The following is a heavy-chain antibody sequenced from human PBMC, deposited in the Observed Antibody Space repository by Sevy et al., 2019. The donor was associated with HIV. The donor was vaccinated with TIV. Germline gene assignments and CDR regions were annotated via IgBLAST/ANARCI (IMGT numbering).Heavy chain of an antibody. D-gene: IGHD3-16*01. CDR3: AHETFGRFES. Sequence: GGSLRLSCAASGFIFSANWMNWVRQAPGKGLEWVANIKADGSDKYYVDSVEGRFTISRDNAKNLLFLQMNSLRVEDTAVYYCAHETFGRFESWGQGTLVTVSS. J-gene: IGHJ4*02. V-gene: IGHV3-7*01. CDR1: GFIFSANW. CDR2: IKADGSDK.